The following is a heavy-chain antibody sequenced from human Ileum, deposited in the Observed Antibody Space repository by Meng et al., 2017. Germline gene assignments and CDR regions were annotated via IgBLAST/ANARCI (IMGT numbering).Heavy chain of an antibody. D-gene: IGHD3-16*01. CDR3: ARGGGRYGPDFDY. J-gene: IGHJ4*02. V-gene: IGHV4-34*01. Sequence: EELQQGGAGLLKPSETLSRTCAVYGGSFSGYYWSWIRQPPGKGLEGIGEINHSGSTNYNPSLKSRVTISVDTSKNQFSLKLSSVTAADTAVYYCARGGGRYGPDFDYWGQGTLVTVSS. CDR1: GGSFSGYY. CDR2: INHSGST.